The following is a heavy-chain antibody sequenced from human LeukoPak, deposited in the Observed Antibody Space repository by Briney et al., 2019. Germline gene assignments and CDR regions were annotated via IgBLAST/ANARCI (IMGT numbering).Heavy chain of an antibody. CDR3: ARDRGIVATTHFDY. V-gene: IGHV1-2*06. Sequence: ASVKVSCKASGYTFTGYYMHWVRQAPGQGLEWMGRINPNSGGTNYAQKFQGRVTMTRDTSISTAYMELSRLRSDDTAVYYCARDRGIVATTHFDYWGQGTLVTVSS. CDR2: INPNSGGT. J-gene: IGHJ4*02. D-gene: IGHD5-12*01. CDR1: GYTFTGYY.